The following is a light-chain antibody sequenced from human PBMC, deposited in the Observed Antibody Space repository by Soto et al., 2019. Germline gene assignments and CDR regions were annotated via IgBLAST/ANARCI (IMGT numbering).Light chain of an antibody. CDR2: DVN. Sequence: QSALTQPASASGSPGQSVTISCTGSSSDVGYYIFVSWYQHHPGKAPKLMIYDVNNRPSGVSNRFSGSKSGNTASLTISGLQAEDEADYYCCSYTASSSYVFGTGTKVTVL. J-gene: IGLJ1*01. V-gene: IGLV2-14*01. CDR1: SSDVGYYIF. CDR3: CSYTASSSYV.